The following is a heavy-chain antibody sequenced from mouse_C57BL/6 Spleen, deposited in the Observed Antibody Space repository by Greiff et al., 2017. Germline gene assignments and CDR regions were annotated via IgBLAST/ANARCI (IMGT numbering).Heavy chain of an antibody. D-gene: IGHD1-1*01. CDR2: IDPSDSET. Sequence: QVQLQQPGAELVRPGSSVKLSCKASGYTFTSYWMHWVKQRPIQGLEWIGNIDPSDSETHYNQKFKDKASLTVDKSSSTAYMQLSSLTSEDSAVYYCARNGENYYGSSGYFDVWGTGTTVTVSS. J-gene: IGHJ1*03. V-gene: IGHV1-52*01. CDR1: GYTFTSYW. CDR3: ARNGENYYGSSGYFDV.